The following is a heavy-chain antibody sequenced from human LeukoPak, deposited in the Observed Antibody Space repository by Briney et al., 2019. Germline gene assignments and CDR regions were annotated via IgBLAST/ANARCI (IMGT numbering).Heavy chain of an antibody. V-gene: IGHV1-69*13. CDR2: IIPIFSTA. CDR3: AREGSSGIIPERYFDY. CDR1: GGTFSSYA. J-gene: IGHJ4*02. Sequence: SVKVSCKASGGTFSSYAISWVRQAPGQGLEWMGGIIPIFSTANYAQKFQGRVTITADESTSTAYMELSSLRSEDTAVYYCAREGSSGIIPERYFDYWGQGTLVTVSS. D-gene: IGHD3-22*01.